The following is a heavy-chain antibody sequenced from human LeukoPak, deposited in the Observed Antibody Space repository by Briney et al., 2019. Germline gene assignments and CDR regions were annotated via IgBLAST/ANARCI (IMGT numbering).Heavy chain of an antibody. CDR2: ISYRGST. CDR1: GGSISSYY. J-gene: IGHJ5*02. CDR3: ASSPTETTFWFDP. Sequence: SETLALTCTVSGGSISSYYWSWIRQPPGKGLEWIGYISYRGSTNYNPSLKSRVTISVDTSKHQISLKLSSVTAADTAVYYCASSPTETTFWFDPWGQGTLVTVSS. D-gene: IGHD4-17*01. V-gene: IGHV4-59*13.